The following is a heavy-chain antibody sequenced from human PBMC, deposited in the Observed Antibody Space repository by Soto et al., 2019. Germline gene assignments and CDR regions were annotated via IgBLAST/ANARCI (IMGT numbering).Heavy chain of an antibody. CDR3: VKGEYYYDSSGYYPFDY. CDR2: IGTAGDT. V-gene: IGHV3-13*04. Sequence: GGSLRLSCAASGFTFSSYDMHWVRQATGKGLEWVSAIGTAGDTYYPGSVKGRFTISRDNSKNTVYLQMSSLRVEDTAVYYCVKGEYYYDSSGYYPFDYWGQGTLVTVSS. J-gene: IGHJ4*02. CDR1: GFTFSSYD. D-gene: IGHD3-22*01.